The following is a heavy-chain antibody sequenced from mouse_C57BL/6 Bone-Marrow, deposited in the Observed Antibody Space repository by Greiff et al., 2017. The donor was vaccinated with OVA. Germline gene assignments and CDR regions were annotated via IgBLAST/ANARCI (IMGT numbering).Heavy chain of an antibody. CDR1: GYTFTEYT. J-gene: IGHJ3*01. CDR2: FYPGSGSI. CDR3: ARHEGLLCPFAY. V-gene: IGHV1-62-2*01. D-gene: IGHD2-1*01. Sequence: VQLHQSGAELVKPGASVKLSCKASGYTFTEYTIHWVKQRPGQGLEWIGWFYPGSGSIKYNEKFKDKATLTADKSSSTVYMELSRLTSEDSAVYCCARHEGLLCPFAYWGQGTLVTVSA.